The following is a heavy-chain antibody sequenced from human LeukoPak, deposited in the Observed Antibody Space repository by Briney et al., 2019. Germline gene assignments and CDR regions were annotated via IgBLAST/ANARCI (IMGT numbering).Heavy chain of an antibody. D-gene: IGHD1-26*01. V-gene: IGHV3-30*03. CDR3: ARDLLYSGNYGPDY. Sequence: PGGSLRLSCAASGFTFSSYGIHWGRQAAGKGLECVAGISYDGTIKYYADSVRGRFTISRDNSKNTLYLQMSSLRPEDTAVYFCARDLLYSGNYGPDYWGQGTLVTVSS. CDR2: ISYDGTIK. CDR1: GFTFSSYG. J-gene: IGHJ4*02.